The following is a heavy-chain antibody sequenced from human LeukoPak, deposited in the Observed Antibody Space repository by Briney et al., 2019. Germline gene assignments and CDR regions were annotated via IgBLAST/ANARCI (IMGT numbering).Heavy chain of an antibody. CDR2: ISSSSRST. CDR1: GFTFTDYY. J-gene: IGHJ6*02. V-gene: IGHV3-11*06. D-gene: IGHD5-12*01. CDR3: SGGYDTDYFFYYGMDV. Sequence: PGGSLRLSCAASGFTFTDYYMSWIRQAPGKGLEWVSYISSSSRSTTYADSVKGRFTISRDNAKNSLYLQMNSLRGEDTAVYYCSGGYDTDYFFYYGMDVWGQGTTVTVSS.